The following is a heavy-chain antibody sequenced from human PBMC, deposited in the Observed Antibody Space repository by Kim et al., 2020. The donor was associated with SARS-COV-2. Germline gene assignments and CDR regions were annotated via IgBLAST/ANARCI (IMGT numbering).Heavy chain of an antibody. CDR2: ISYDGSNK. J-gene: IGHJ6*02. V-gene: IGHV3-30*18. D-gene: IGHD6-6*01. CDR3: AKDLLYSSSPRYYYGMDV. Sequence: GGSLRLSCAASGFTFSSYGMHWVRQAPGKGLEWVAVISYDGSNKYYADSVKGRFTISRDNSKNTLYLQMNSLRAEDTAVYYCAKDLLYSSSPRYYYGMDVWGQGTTVTVSS. CDR1: GFTFSSYG.